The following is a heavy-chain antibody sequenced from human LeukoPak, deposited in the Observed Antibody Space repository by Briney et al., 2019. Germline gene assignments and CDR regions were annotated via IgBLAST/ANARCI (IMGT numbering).Heavy chain of an antibody. CDR3: ARGEGSSWYRDYYYYYMDV. D-gene: IGHD6-13*01. J-gene: IGHJ6*03. V-gene: IGHV4-39*07. CDR1: GVSISSGSNY. Sequence: SETLSLTCRVSGVSISSGSNYWGWIRQPPGKTLEWIGSTYSSGSTYYNSSLKSRFIILIDTAKNHFSLNLSSVTAADTAVYYCARGEGSSWYRDYYYYYMDVWGKGTTVTISS. CDR2: TYSSGST.